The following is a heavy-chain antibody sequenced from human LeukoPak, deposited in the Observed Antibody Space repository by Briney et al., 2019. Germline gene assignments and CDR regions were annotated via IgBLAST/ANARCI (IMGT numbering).Heavy chain of an antibody. D-gene: IGHD6-19*01. CDR3: ARSSGWYTGFDF. Sequence: GGSLRLSCAGSGFTFSSYGMHWVRQAPGKGLEWVAVISYDGSNKYYADSVKGRFTISRDNSKNTLYLQMNSLRAEDTAVYYCARSSGWYTGFDFWGQGTLVTVSS. CDR2: ISYDGSNK. J-gene: IGHJ4*02. CDR1: GFTFSSYG. V-gene: IGHV3-30*03.